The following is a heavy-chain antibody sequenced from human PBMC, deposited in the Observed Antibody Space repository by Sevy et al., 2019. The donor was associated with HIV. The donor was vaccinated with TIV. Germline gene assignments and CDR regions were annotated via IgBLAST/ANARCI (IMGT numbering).Heavy chain of an antibody. CDR3: TTEAVDCSTTTCSLAMDV. Sequence: GGSLRLSCAASGFTFSNVWMSWVRQAPGKGLEWVGRIKSKIDGGTIDYAAPVKVRFTISKDDVKNTLYLQMNSLKTEDTAVYYGTTEAVDCSTTTCSLAMDVWGQGTTVTVSS. CDR2: IKSKIDGGTI. J-gene: IGHJ6*02. D-gene: IGHD2-2*01. V-gene: IGHV3-15*01. CDR1: GFTFSNVW.